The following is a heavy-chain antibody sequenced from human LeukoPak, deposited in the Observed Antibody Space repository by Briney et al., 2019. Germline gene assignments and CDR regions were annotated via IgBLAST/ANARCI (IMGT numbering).Heavy chain of an antibody. CDR2: IKSDGSST. Sequence: PGGSLSLSCAASGFIFSDYWMHWVRQGPGKGLVWVSRIKSDGSSTSYAESVKGRFTISRDNAKNTVYLQMNSLRAEDTAVYYCATDGAHYDIDYWGQGTLVTVSS. CDR1: GFIFSDYW. V-gene: IGHV3-74*01. CDR3: ATDGAHYDIDY. J-gene: IGHJ4*02. D-gene: IGHD3-3*01.